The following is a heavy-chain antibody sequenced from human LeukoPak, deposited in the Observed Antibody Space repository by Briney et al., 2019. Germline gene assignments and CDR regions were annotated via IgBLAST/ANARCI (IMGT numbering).Heavy chain of an antibody. CDR3: ARDGGNRTREYYYYGMDV. V-gene: IGHV1-46*01. Sequence: ASVKVSCKASGYTFTSYYMHWVRQAPGQGLEWMGIINPSGGSTSYAQKFQGRVTMTRDTSTSTVYMELSSLRSEDTAVYYCARDGGNRTREYYYYGMDVWGQGTTVTVSS. J-gene: IGHJ6*02. CDR2: INPSGGST. CDR1: GYTFTSYY. D-gene: IGHD4-23*01.